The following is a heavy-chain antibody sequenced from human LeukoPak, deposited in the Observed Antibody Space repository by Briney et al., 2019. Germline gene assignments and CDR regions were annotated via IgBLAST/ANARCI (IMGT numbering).Heavy chain of an antibody. Sequence: ASVKVSCKASGYTFTAHPISWVRQAPGQGLEWMGWISFYNGNIDYAQKLQGRVTMTRDTSTSTVYMELSSLRSEDTAVYYCARFAVHRRITVAGQFGLDYWGQGTLVSLSS. CDR3: ARFAVHRRITVAGQFGLDY. D-gene: IGHD6-19*01. CDR2: ISFYNGNI. J-gene: IGHJ4*02. CDR1: GYTFTAHP. V-gene: IGHV1-18*01.